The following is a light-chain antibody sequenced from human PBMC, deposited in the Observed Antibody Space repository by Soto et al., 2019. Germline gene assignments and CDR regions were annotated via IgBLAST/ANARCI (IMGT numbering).Light chain of an antibody. Sequence: QSALTQPASVSGSPGQSITISFTGSSSDIGAYNYVAWYQQYPGKAPKVLIYDVVYRPSGVSHRFSASKSGNTASLTISGLQAEDEADYYCSSYTSTTAYVFGTGTKVTGL. V-gene: IGLV2-14*03. CDR2: DVV. CDR1: SSDIGAYNY. CDR3: SSYTSTTAYV. J-gene: IGLJ1*01.